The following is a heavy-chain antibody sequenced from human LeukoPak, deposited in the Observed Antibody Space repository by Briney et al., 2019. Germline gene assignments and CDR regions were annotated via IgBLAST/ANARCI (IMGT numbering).Heavy chain of an antibody. J-gene: IGHJ6*03. CDR1: GGTFSSYI. CDR2: IIPIFGTP. Sequence: ASVKVSCKASGGTFSSYIITWVRQAPGQGLEWMGRIIPIFGTPDYAQKFQGRVTITADESTSTAYMELSSLRSEDTAVYYCARAGTTDYYYYYMDVWGKGTTVTISS. CDR3: ARAGTTDYYYYYMDV. V-gene: IGHV1-69*13. D-gene: IGHD1-1*01.